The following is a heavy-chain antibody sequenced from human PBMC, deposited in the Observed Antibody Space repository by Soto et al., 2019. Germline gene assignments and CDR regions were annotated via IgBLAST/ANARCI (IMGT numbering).Heavy chain of an antibody. CDR2: IYYSGST. CDR1: GGSISSYY. J-gene: IGHJ3*02. Sequence: SETLSLTCTVSGGSISSYYWSWIRQPPGKGLEWIGYIYYSGSTNYNPSLKSRVTISVDTSKNQFSLKLSSVTAADTAVYYCVRGGFGELSELLDDAFDIWGQGTMVTVSS. V-gene: IGHV4-59*01. CDR3: VRGGFGELSELLDDAFDI. D-gene: IGHD3-10*01.